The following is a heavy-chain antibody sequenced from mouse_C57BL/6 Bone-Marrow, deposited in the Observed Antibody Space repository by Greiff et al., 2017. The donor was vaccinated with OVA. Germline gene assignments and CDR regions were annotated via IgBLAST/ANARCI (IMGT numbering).Heavy chain of an antibody. CDR3: ARNAYYSNYDYYAMEY. V-gene: IGHV3-6*01. D-gene: IGHD2-5*01. CDR2: ISYDGSN. Sequence: ESGPGLVKPSQSLSLTCSVTGYSITSGYYWNWIRQFPGNKLEWMGYISYDGSNNYNPSLKNRISITRDTSKNQFFLKLNSVTTEDTATYYCARNAYYSNYDYYAMEYWGQGTSVTVSS. CDR1: GYSITSGYY. J-gene: IGHJ4*01.